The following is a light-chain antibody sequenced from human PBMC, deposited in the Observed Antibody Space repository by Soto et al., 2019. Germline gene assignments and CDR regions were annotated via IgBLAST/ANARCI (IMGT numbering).Light chain of an antibody. J-gene: IGKJ3*01. V-gene: IGKV3-20*01. CDR3: QYYDSSPVT. CDR1: QSFSSSY. Sequence: EIVLTQSPGTLSLSPGERATLSCRASQSFSSSYLAWYQQKPGQAPRLLIYGASSRATGIPDRFSGSGSGTDITLTISRLEPEDFAVYYCQYYDSSPVTFGPGTKVDIK. CDR2: GAS.